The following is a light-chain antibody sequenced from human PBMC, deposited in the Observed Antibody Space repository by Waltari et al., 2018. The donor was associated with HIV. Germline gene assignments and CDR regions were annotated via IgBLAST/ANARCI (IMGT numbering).Light chain of an antibody. Sequence: QLVLPKSPSASDSLGASVSLTCTLTSGHSNYAIPGYNKQPQKGPRFRIKINGDGSHNKGDGIPDRFSGSSSGSERYLTISSLQSEDEADYYCQTWGTGIQDVVFGGGTKLTVL. CDR1: SGHSNYA. J-gene: IGLJ2*01. V-gene: IGLV4-69*01. CDR3: QTWGTGIQDVV. CDR2: INGDGSH.